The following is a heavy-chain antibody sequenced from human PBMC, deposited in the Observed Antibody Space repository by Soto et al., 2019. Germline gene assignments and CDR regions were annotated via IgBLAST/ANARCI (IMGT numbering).Heavy chain of an antibody. CDR3: GKVLIGATRHADVDS. J-gene: IGHJ4*02. CDR2: VYYDEST. CDR1: GVSLNSGHYY. Sequence: QVQLQESGPGLLEPLETLSLTCSVSGVSLNSGHYYWVWVRQSTGKGLAWIASVYYDESTYYNPSLKSRVTISIDKPRNQFSLTLKSVTAADTAVYYCGKVLIGATRHADVDSWGQGARVTVSS. D-gene: IGHD2-15*01. V-gene: IGHV4-39*01.